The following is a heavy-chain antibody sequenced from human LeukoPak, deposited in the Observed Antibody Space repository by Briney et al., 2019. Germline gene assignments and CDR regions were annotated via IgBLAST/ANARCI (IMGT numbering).Heavy chain of an antibody. CDR2: INPSGGST. Sequence: GASVKVSCKASGYTFTSYYMHWVRQAPGQGLEWMGIINPSGGSTSYAQKFQGRVTMTRDTSTSTVYMELSSLRSEDTAVYYCARDKWPKPKAESPGGYWGQGTLVTVSS. CDR3: ARDKWPKPKAESPGGY. CDR1: GYTFTSYY. J-gene: IGHJ4*02. D-gene: IGHD5-12*01. V-gene: IGHV1-46*01.